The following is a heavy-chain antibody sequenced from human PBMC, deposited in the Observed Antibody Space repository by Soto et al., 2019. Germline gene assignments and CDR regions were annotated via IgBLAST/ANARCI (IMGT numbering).Heavy chain of an antibody. CDR3: ARYTSTWYLDS. CDR2: INHSGST. V-gene: IGHV4-34*01. Sequence: SETLSLTCAVYGGSFSGYYWTWIRQPPGTGLEWIGEINHSGSTNYNPSLKSRVTISVDTSKNQFSLKLTSVTAADTAVYYCARYTSTWYLDSWGQGTLVTVSS. J-gene: IGHJ4*02. D-gene: IGHD2-2*01. CDR1: GGSFSGYY.